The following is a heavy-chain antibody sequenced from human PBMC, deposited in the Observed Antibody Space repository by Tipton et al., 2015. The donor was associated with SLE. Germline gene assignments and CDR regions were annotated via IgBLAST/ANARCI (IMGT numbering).Heavy chain of an antibody. D-gene: IGHD6-19*01. J-gene: IGHJ4*02. V-gene: IGHV3-48*03. Sequence: SLRLSCAASGFTFSSYEMNWVRQAPGKGLEWVSYISSSGSTIYYADSVKGRFTISRDNAKNSLYLQMNSLRAEDTAVYYCARDPELLVAGLFDYWGQGTLVTVSS. CDR3: ARDPELLVAGLFDY. CDR2: ISSSGSTI. CDR1: GFTFSSYE.